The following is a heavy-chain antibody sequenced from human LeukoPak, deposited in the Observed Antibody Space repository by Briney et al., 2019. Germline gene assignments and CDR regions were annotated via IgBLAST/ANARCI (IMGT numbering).Heavy chain of an antibody. D-gene: IGHD3-22*01. CDR2: INPNSGGT. V-gene: IGHV1-2*02. J-gene: IGHJ3*02. CDR1: GYTFTGYY. Sequence: ASVKVSCKASGYTFTGYYMHWVRQAPGRGLEWMGWINPNSGGTNYAQKFQGRVTMTRDTSISTAYMELSRLRSDDTAVYYCARVLRPTYYYDSSGYYGAFDIWGQGTMVTVSS. CDR3: ARVLRPTYYYDSSGYYGAFDI.